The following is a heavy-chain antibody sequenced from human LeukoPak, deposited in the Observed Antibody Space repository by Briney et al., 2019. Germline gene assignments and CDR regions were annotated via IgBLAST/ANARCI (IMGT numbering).Heavy chain of an antibody. V-gene: IGHV1-2*02. CDR3: ARDHCSSTSCFNWFDP. D-gene: IGHD2-2*01. CDR1: GYTFTCYY. Sequence: ASVKVSCKASGYTFTCYYMHWVRQAPGQGREWMGWINPNSGGTNYAQKFQGRVTMTRDTSISTAYMELSRLRSDDTAVYYCARDHCSSTSCFNWFDPWGQGTLVTVSS. J-gene: IGHJ5*02. CDR2: INPNSGGT.